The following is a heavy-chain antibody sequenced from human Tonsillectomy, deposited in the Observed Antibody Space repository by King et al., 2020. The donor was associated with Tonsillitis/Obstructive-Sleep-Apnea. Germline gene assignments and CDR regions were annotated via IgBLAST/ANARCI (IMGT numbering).Heavy chain of an antibody. CDR1: GYTFTSYG. CDR3: ARDPTIYSGYDFHAFDI. Sequence: QLVQSGAEVKKPGASMKVSCKASGYTFTSYGISWVRQAPGQGLEWMGCISAYNGNTNYAQNLQGRVTMTTDTSTSTAYMELRSLRSDDTAVYYCARDPTIYSGYDFHAFDIWGQGTMVTVSS. J-gene: IGHJ3*02. D-gene: IGHD5-12*01. V-gene: IGHV1-18*01. CDR2: ISAYNGNT.